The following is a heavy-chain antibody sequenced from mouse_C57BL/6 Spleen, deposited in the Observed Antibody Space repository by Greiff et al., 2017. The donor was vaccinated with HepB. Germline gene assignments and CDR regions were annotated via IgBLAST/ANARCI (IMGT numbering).Heavy chain of an antibody. D-gene: IGHD4-1*01. CDR1: GYTFTSYW. Sequence: QVQLQQPGAELVMPGASVKLSCKASGYTFTSYWMHWVKQRPGQGLEWIGEIDPSDSYTNYNQKFKGKSTLTVDKSSSTAYMQLSSLTSEDSAVYYCARTLSNWVRRGYAMDYWGQGTSVTVSS. J-gene: IGHJ4*01. CDR3: ARTLSNWVRRGYAMDY. V-gene: IGHV1-69*01. CDR2: IDPSDSYT.